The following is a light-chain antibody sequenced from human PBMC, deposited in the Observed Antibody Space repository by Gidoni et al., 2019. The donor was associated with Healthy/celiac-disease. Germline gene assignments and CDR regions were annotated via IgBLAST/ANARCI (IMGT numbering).Light chain of an antibody. CDR2: YDS. V-gene: IGLV3-21*04. CDR1: NIGSKS. CDR3: QVWDSSSDLVV. J-gene: IGLJ2*01. Sequence: SYVLTQPPSVSVAPGKTARITCGGKNIGSKSVHWYQQKPGQATVLVIYYDSDRPSGLPERFSGSNSGNTATLTISRVEAGDEADYYCQVWDSSSDLVVFGGGTKLTVL.